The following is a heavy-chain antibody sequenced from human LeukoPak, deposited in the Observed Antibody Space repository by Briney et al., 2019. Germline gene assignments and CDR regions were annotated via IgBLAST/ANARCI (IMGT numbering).Heavy chain of an antibody. V-gene: IGHV1-18*01. CDR2: ISAYNGNT. J-gene: IGHJ4*02. D-gene: IGHD3-3*01. Sequence: HRASVKVSCKASGYTFTSYGISWVRQAPGQGLEWMGWISAYNGNTNYAQKLQGRVTMTTDTSTSTAYMELRSLRSDDTAVYYCARTDPRWDFWSGYYSQGNDYFDYWGQGTLVTVSS. CDR3: ARTDPRWDFWSGYYSQGNDYFDY. CDR1: GYTFTSYG.